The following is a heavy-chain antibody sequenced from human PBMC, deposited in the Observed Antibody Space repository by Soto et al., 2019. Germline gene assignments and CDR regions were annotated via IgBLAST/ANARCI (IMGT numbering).Heavy chain of an antibody. D-gene: IGHD3-10*01. Sequence: ASVKVSCKASGYTFTGHYMHWVRQAPGQGLEWMGWINSNSVGTNYAQRFQGRVTMTRDTSISTAYMELSRLRSDDTAVYYCARDTMVRAAHGFDIWGQGTMVTVSS. CDR1: GYTFTGHY. V-gene: IGHV1-2*02. CDR2: INSNSVGT. CDR3: ARDTMVRAAHGFDI. J-gene: IGHJ3*02.